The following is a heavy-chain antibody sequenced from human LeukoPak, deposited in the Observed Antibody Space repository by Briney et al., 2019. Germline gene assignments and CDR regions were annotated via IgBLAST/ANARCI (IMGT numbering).Heavy chain of an antibody. CDR3: ARHRGAYYDY. Sequence: PLGSLRLSSAASGFTFSSDWMSWVRQAPGKGLGWVANIKQDGSETYYVVSVRGRFTISRDNAENSLYLQMNSVRAEDTAVYYCARHRGAYYDYWGQGTLVTVSS. J-gene: IGHJ4*02. D-gene: IGHD3-16*01. V-gene: IGHV3-7*01. CDR2: IKQDGSET. CDR1: GFTFSSDW.